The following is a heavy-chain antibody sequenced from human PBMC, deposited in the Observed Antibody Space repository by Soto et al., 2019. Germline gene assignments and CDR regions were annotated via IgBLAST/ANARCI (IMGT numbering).Heavy chain of an antibody. J-gene: IGHJ5*02. CDR1: GGTFSSYA. D-gene: IGHD3-22*01. V-gene: IGHV1-69*13. CDR3: ARDHAKDYYDSSGEIASWFDP. CDR2: IIPIFGTA. Sequence: GPSVKVSCKASGGTFSSYAISWVRQAPGQGLEWMGGIIPIFGTANYAQKFQGRVTSTADESTSTAYMELSSLRSEDTAVYYCARDHAKDYYDSSGEIASWFDPWGQGTLVTVSS.